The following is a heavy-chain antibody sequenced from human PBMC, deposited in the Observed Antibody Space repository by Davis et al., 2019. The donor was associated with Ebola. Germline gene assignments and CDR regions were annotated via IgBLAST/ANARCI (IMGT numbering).Heavy chain of an antibody. V-gene: IGHV1-2*06. D-gene: IGHD2-21*02. J-gene: IGHJ4*02. Sequence: ASVKVSCKASGYTFTGYYMHWVRQAPGQGLEWMGRINPNSGGTNDAQKFQGRVTMNRDKSISTAYMELSRLRSDDTAVYYCATWGHIVVVTAIQGDYWGQGTLVTVSS. CDR2: INPNSGGT. CDR1: GYTFTGYY. CDR3: ATWGHIVVVTAIQGDY.